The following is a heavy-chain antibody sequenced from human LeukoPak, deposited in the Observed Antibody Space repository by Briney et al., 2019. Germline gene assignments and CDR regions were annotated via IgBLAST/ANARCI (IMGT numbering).Heavy chain of an antibody. D-gene: IGHD5-18*01. J-gene: IGHJ4*02. V-gene: IGHV1-46*01. CDR3: ARSRPGYSYAIPAFPFDY. CDR1: GYTFTSYY. CDR2: INPSGGST. Sequence: GASVKVSCKASGYTFTSYYMHWVRQAPGQGLEWMGIINPSGGSTSYAQKFRGRVTMTRDTSTSTVYMELSSLRSEDTAVYYCARSRPGYSYAIPAFPFDYWGQGTLDTVSS.